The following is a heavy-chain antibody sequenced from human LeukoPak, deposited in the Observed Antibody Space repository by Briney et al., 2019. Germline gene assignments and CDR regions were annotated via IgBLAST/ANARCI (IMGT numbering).Heavy chain of an antibody. J-gene: IGHJ6*02. V-gene: IGHV3-30*03. CDR2: ISYDGSNK. Sequence: GGSLRLSCAASGFTFSSYGMHWVRQAPGKGLEWVAVISYDGSNKYYADSVKGRFTISRDNSKNTLYLQMNSLRDEDTAVYYCARDSRRYYYGMDVWGQGTTVTVSS. CDR3: ARDSRRYYYGMDV. CDR1: GFTFSSYG.